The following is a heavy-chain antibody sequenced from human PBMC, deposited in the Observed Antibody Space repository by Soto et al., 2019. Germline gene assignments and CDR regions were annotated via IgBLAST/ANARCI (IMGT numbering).Heavy chain of an antibody. D-gene: IGHD2-2*01. V-gene: IGHV4-34*01. Sequence: QVQLQQWGAGLLKPSETLSLTCAVYGGSFSGYYWTWIRQSPEKGLEWIGEVNHSGTTYYNPALTTHVTISVHTLKNQFSLKMSSVTAADTAVYYCARGIGYCSSINCYSSRRLRFDSWGQGTLVTVSS. J-gene: IGHJ4*02. CDR3: ARGIGYCSSINCYSSRRLRFDS. CDR2: VNHSGTT. CDR1: GGSFSGYY.